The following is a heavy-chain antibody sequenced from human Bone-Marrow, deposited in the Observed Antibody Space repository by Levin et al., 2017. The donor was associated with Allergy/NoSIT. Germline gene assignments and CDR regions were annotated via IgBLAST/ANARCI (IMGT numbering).Heavy chain of an antibody. CDR3: APGYSSSWFHDY. J-gene: IGHJ4*02. V-gene: IGHV4-59*01. D-gene: IGHD6-13*01. Sequence: SCIVSGASITSYYWNWIRQPPGKALEWIGSIHHSGTIEYNPSLKSRVTISLDTSKNQFSLMLTSVTAADTAVYYCAPGYSSSWFHDYWGQGTLVTVA. CDR1: GASITSYY. CDR2: IHHSGTI.